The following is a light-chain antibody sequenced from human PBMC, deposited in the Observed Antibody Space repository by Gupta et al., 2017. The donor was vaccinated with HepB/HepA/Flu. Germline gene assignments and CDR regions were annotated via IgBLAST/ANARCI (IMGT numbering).Light chain of an antibody. V-gene: IGKV3-15*01. J-gene: IGKJ1*01. Sequence: DIVMTHSPATLSVSPGETVTLSCRASHSVRSNLAWYQQKVGQAPTLLIYGASTRASGIPVRFSGGGSGADFTLTISSLQSEDFAVYYCQQSNNWPRTFGQGTKVEIK. CDR1: HSVRSN. CDR3: QQSNNWPRT. CDR2: GAS.